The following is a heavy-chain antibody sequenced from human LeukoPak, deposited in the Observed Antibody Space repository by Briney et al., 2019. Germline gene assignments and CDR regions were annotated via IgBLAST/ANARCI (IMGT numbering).Heavy chain of an antibody. CDR3: AREHCSSTSCVFDY. Sequence: GGSLRLSCAASGFTFSSYWMSWVRQAPGKGLEWVANIKQDGSEKYYVDSMKGRFTISRDNAKNSLYLQMNSLRAEDTAVYYCAREHCSSTSCVFDYWGQGTLVTVSS. CDR2: IKQDGSEK. D-gene: IGHD2-2*01. CDR1: GFTFSSYW. V-gene: IGHV3-7*01. J-gene: IGHJ4*02.